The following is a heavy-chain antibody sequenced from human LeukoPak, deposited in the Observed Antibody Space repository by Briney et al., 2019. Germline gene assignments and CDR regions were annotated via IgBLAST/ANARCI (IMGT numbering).Heavy chain of an antibody. D-gene: IGHD6-13*01. CDR2: IYYSGST. J-gene: IGHJ4*02. V-gene: IGHV4-30-4*01. CDR3: ARASSSWYFGTPFDY. CDR1: GGSISSGDYY. Sequence: PSGTLSLTCTVSGGSISSGDYYWSWIRQLPGKGLEWIGYIYYSGSTYYNPSLKSRVTISVDTSKNQFSLKLSSVTAADTAVYYCARASSSWYFGTPFDYWGQGTLVTVSS.